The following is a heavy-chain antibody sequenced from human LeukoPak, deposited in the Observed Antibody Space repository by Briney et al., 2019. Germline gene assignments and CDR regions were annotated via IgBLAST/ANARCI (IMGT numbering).Heavy chain of an antibody. V-gene: IGHV3-48*01. J-gene: IGHJ4*02. CDR2: ISSSSSTI. Sequence: PGGSLRLSCAASGFTFSSYSMNWVRQAPGKGLEWVSYISSSSSTIYYADSVKGRFTISRDNAKNSLYLQMNSLRAEDTAVYYCASAGWVTIFDYWGQGTLVTVSS. CDR1: GFTFSSYS. CDR3: ASAGWVTIFDY. D-gene: IGHD4-17*01.